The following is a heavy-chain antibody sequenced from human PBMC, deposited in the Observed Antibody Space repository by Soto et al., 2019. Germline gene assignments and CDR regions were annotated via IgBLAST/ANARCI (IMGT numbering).Heavy chain of an antibody. Sequence: GSLRLSCAASGFTFSNYWMNWVRQAPGKGLEWVANIKQDGSQQYYLDSVKGRFTVSRDNAKSSLYLQMDSLRADDTAVYYCGGGRAFDGWGQGTRVTVSS. CDR2: IKQDGSQQ. CDR3: GGGRAFDG. J-gene: IGHJ4*02. CDR1: GFTFSNYW. V-gene: IGHV3-7*01.